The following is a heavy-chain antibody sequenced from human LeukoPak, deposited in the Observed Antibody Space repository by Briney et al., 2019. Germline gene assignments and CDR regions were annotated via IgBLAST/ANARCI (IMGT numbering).Heavy chain of an antibody. V-gene: IGHV3-7*01. Sequence: GGSLRLSCAASGFTFTSYRVNWVRQAPGMGLEWVANIKQDGSEKYYVDSVKGRFTISRDNAKNSLYLQMNSLRAEDTAVYYCARDPDRDGVDYWGQGTLVTVSS. D-gene: IGHD1-14*01. CDR1: GFTFTSYR. CDR2: IKQDGSEK. J-gene: IGHJ4*02. CDR3: ARDPDRDGVDY.